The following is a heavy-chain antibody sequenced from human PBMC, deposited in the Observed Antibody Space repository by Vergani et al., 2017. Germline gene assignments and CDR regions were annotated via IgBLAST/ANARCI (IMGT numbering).Heavy chain of an antibody. CDR2: IYYSGST. CDR3: AREGRGYRAAAGLYYYYGMDV. D-gene: IGHD6-13*01. CDR1: GGSISSGDYY. V-gene: IGHV4-30-4*08. Sequence: QVQLQESGPGLVKPSQTLSLTCTVSGGSISSGDYYWSWIRQPPGKGLEGIGYIYYSGSTYYNPSLKSRVTISVDTSKNQFSLKLSSVTAADTAVYYCAREGRGYRAAAGLYYYYGMDVWGQGTTVTVSS. J-gene: IGHJ6*02.